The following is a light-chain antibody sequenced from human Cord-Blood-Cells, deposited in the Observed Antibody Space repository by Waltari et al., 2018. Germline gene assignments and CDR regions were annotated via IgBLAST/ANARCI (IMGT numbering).Light chain of an antibody. CDR2: DVS. J-gene: IGLJ3*02. CDR1: SSDVGGYND. CDR3: SSYTSSSTFGV. V-gene: IGLV2-14*01. Sequence: QSALTQPASVSGSPGQSITISCTGTSSDVGGYNDVSRYQQHPGKAPKLMIYDVSKRPSGVSNRFSGSKSGNTASLTISGLQAEDEADYYCSSYTSSSTFGVFGGGTKLTVL.